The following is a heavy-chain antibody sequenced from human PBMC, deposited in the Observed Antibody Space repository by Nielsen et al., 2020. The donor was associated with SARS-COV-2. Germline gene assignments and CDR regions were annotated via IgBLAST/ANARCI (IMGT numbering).Heavy chain of an antibody. Sequence: SETLSLTCTVSGGSISSYYWSWIRQPPGKGLEWIGRISSSGNTNYTPSLKSRVTMSVDTSKNQFSLRLSAVTAADTAVSYCARGTFGYNNWGQGTLVTVSS. V-gene: IGHV4-4*07. CDR2: ISSSGNT. CDR1: GGSISSYY. D-gene: IGHD5-18*01. CDR3: ARGTFGYNN. J-gene: IGHJ4*02.